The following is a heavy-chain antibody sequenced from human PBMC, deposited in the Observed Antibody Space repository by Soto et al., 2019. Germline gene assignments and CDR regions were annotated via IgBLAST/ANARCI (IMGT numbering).Heavy chain of an antibody. V-gene: IGHV3-21*01. Sequence: EVQVVESGGGLVKPGGSLRLSCAASGFTFSSYGMNWVRQAPGKGLEWVSSISSSSSYIYYADSVKGRFTISRDNAKNSLYLQRNSLGAEDTAVYYCARDGGRRGGGYFDLWGRGTLVTVSS. J-gene: IGHJ2*01. D-gene: IGHD3-16*01. CDR1: GFTFSSYG. CDR2: ISSSSSYI. CDR3: ARDGGRRGGGYFDL.